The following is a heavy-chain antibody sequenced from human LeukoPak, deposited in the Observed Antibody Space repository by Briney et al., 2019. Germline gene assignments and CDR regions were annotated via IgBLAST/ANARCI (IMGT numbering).Heavy chain of an antibody. D-gene: IGHD6-13*01. J-gene: IGHJ4*02. CDR2: IYVTGST. Sequence: TSETLSLTCTVSGGSIRSGSYYWTWIRQPAGKGLEWVGRIYVTGSTNYNPSFKSRVTISLDTSKNQFSLKLNSVTAAGTAVYYCASTSSDYTRHWYPYDYWGQGTLVTVSS. CDR3: ASTSSDYTRHWYPYDY. CDR1: GGSIRSGSYY. V-gene: IGHV4-61*02.